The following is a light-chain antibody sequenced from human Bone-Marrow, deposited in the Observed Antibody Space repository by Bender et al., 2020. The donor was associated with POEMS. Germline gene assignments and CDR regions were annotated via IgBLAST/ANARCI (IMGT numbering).Light chain of an antibody. V-gene: IGLV6-57*01. Sequence: NFMLTQPHSVSESPGKSVTISCTRSSGSIDSNYVQWYQQRPGSSPTTLIFENDRRPSGVPVRFSGSIDSSSNSASLTISGLEAADGADYYCQSYDDSARGVFGGGTKLTVL. CDR3: QSYDDSARGV. CDR2: END. CDR1: SGSIDSNY. J-gene: IGLJ3*02.